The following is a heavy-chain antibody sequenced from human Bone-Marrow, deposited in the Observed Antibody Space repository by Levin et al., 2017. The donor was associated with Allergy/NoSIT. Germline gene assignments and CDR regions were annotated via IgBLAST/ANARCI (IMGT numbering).Heavy chain of an antibody. D-gene: IGHD3-16*02. J-gene: IGHJ4*02. Sequence: ASVKVSCKASGYTFTDYYIQWVRQAPGQGLEWVGYMNPKDGGARYARKFQGRVAMTRDTSISTAYMELSSLRSDDTAMYYCARDWGNYRGADSWGQGTLVT. CDR3: ARDWGNYRGADS. V-gene: IGHV1-2*02. CDR2: MNPKDGGA. CDR1: GYTFTDYY.